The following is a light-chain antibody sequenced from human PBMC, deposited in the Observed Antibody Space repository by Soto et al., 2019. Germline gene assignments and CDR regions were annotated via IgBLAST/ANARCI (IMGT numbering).Light chain of an antibody. Sequence: QSALTQPASVSGSPGQSITISCTGTSSDVGGYIYVSWYQQHPGKAPKLMIYEVSNRPSGVSNRFSGSKSGNTASLTISGLPAEDEADYYCSSYSRSSFYVFGTGTKLTVL. J-gene: IGLJ1*01. V-gene: IGLV2-14*01. CDR2: EVS. CDR1: SSDVGGYIY. CDR3: SSYSRSSFYV.